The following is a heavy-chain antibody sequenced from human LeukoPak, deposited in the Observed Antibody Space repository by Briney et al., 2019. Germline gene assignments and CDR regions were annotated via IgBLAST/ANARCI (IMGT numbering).Heavy chain of an antibody. J-gene: IGHJ5*02. CDR2: IIPIFGTA. CDR3: ARAEGPLGDYGDYEGWFDP. D-gene: IGHD4-17*01. V-gene: IGHV1-69*13. CDR1: GGTFSSYA. Sequence: ASVKVSCTASGGTFSSYAISWVRQAPGQGLEWMGGIIPIFGTANYAQKFQGRVTITADESTSTAYMELSSLRSEDTAVYYCARAEGPLGDYGDYEGWFDPWGQGTLVTVSS.